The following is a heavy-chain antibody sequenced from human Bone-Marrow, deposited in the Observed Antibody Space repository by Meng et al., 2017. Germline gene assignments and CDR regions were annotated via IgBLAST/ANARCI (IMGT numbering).Heavy chain of an antibody. CDR2: IYTSGST. D-gene: IGHD6-19*01. CDR1: GCSISSYY. Sequence: GQLTGSGHGLVKPSETLSLTVLVSGCSISSYYWSWIRQPAGKGLEWIGRIYTSGSTNYNPSPKSRVTMSVDTSKNQFSLKLSSVTAADTAVYYCASSSGWYGEGDYWGQGTLVTVSS. CDR3: ASSSGWYGEGDY. J-gene: IGHJ4*02. V-gene: IGHV4-4*07.